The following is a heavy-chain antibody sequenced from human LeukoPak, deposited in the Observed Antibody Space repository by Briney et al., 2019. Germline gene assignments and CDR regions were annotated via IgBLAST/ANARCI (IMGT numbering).Heavy chain of an antibody. J-gene: IGHJ3*01. V-gene: IGHV4-4*02. CDR2: IFHSGST. CDR1: GGSISRSDW. CDR3: ARDASLQTGAFDV. D-gene: IGHD5-24*01. Sequence: SETLSLTCAVSGGSISRSDWWSWVRQSPGKGLEWIGEIFHSGSTKHNPSLKSRVTISVDKSKNQFSLNLTSVTAADTAMYYCARDASLQTGAFDVWGQGTMVTVSS.